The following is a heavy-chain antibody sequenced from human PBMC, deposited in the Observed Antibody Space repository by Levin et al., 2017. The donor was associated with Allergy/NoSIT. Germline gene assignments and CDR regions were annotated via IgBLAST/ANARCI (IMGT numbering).Heavy chain of an antibody. Sequence: TGGSLRLSCAASGFTFSSYDMHWVRQATGKGLEWVSGIGTTGDTSYPDSVKGRFTSSRENAKSSLYLQLNSLRAGDTAVYYCARGALGYCSSTSCLTFDSGGQGTLVTVSS. CDR2: IGTTGDT. D-gene: IGHD2-2*01. CDR3: ARGALGYCSSTSCLTFDS. V-gene: IGHV3-13*01. CDR1: GFTFSSYD. J-gene: IGHJ4*02.